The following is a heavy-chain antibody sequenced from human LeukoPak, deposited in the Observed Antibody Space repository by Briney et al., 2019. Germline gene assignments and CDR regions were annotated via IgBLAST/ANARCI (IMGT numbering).Heavy chain of an antibody. D-gene: IGHD5-18*01. CDR3: ARSGGYTYANA. CDR1: GFTFKSYV. Sequence: PGGSLRLSCAASGFTFKSYVMSWVRQAPGEGLEWVSAISDSGVNTYYADSVKGRFTISRDNSKNTLYLKMDSLRAEDTAVYYCARSGGYTYANAWGQGTLVTVSS. CDR2: ISDSGVNT. V-gene: IGHV3-23*01. J-gene: IGHJ5*02.